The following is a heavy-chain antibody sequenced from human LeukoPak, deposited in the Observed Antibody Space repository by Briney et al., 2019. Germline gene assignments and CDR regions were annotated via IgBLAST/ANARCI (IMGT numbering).Heavy chain of an antibody. D-gene: IGHD2-8*01. J-gene: IGHJ3*02. CDR2: IYYSGST. CDR3: ARGGCTNGVCDRFDAFDI. CDR1: GGSISSSSYY. V-gene: IGHV4-39*07. Sequence: PAETLSLTCTVSGGSISSSSYYWSWIRQPPGKGLEWIGSIYYSGSTYYNPSLKSRVTISVDTSKNQFSLKLSSVTAADTAVYYCARGGCTNGVCDRFDAFDIWGQGTMVTVSS.